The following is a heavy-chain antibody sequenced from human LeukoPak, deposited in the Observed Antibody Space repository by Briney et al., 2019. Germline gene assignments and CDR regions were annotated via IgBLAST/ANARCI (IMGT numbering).Heavy chain of an antibody. J-gene: IGHJ6*03. D-gene: IGHD3-3*01. Sequence: SETLSLTCTVSGGSISSYYWSWLRQPAGKGLEWIGRIYNSGSTNYNPSLKSRVTMSVDTSKNQFSLKLSSVTAADTAVYYCARGKRLRFLEWLGNYYMDVWGKGTTVTVSS. CDR1: GGSISSYY. CDR2: IYNSGST. V-gene: IGHV4-4*07. CDR3: ARGKRLRFLEWLGNYYMDV.